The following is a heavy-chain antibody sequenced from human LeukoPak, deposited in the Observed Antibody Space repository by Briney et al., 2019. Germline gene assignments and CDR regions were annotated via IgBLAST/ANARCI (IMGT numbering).Heavy chain of an antibody. J-gene: IGHJ3*02. CDR2: ISGSGGST. CDR1: GFTFSSYA. D-gene: IGHD3-10*01. Sequence: PGGSLRLSCAASGFTFSSYAMSWVRQAPGKGLEWVSAISGSGGSTYYADSVKGRFTISRDNSKNTLYLQMNSLRAEDTAVYYCAKDTYYYGSGSYYSPPPAFDIWGQGTMVTVSS. V-gene: IGHV3-23*01. CDR3: AKDTYYYGSGSYYSPPPAFDI.